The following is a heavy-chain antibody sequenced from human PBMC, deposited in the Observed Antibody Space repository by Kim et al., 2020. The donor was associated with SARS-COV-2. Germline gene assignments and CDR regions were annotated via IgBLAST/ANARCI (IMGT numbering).Heavy chain of an antibody. CDR3: ARAPDLRYFDWLSPSPGNYYYYGMDV. CDR1: GGSISSGGYY. J-gene: IGHJ6*02. CDR2: IYYSGST. V-gene: IGHV4-31*03. Sequence: SETLSLTCTVSGGSISSGGYYWSWIRQHPGKGLEWIGYIYYSGSTYYNPSLKSRVTISVDTSKNQFSLKLSSVTAADTAVYYCARAPDLRYFDWLSPSPGNYYYYGMDVWGQGTTVTVSS. D-gene: IGHD3-9*01.